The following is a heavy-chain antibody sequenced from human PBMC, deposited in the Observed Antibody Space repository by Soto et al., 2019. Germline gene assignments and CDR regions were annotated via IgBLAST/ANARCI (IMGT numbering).Heavy chain of an antibody. Sequence: QVQLVQSGAEVKKPGSSVKVSCKASGDTFSFYTINWVRQAPGLGLEWVGRINPILSMSNYAQKFQGRVMMTADKSTNTAYMELRSLRSEDTAMYFCATSYGSGYRAFDSWGQGALVTVSS. CDR1: GDTFSFYT. CDR3: ATSYGSGYRAFDS. J-gene: IGHJ4*02. CDR2: INPILSMS. V-gene: IGHV1-69*02. D-gene: IGHD3-10*01.